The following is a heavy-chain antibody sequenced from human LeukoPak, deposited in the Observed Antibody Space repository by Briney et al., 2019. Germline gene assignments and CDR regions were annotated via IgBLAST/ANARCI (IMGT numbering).Heavy chain of an antibody. CDR2: ISGSGSST. Sequence: GGSLRLSCAASGFTFNTYNMNWVRQAPGKGLEWVSAISGSGSSTNYADSVKGRFTISRDNSKNTLYLQMNGLRAEDTAVYYCVKPNYDILTGYLWNYFDYWGQGTLVTVSS. CDR1: GFTFNTYN. J-gene: IGHJ4*02. V-gene: IGHV3-23*01. D-gene: IGHD3-9*01. CDR3: VKPNYDILTGYLWNYFDY.